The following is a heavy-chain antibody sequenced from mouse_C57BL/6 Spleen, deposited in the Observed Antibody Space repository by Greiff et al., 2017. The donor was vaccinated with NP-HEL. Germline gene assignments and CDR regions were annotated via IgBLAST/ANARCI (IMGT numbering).Heavy chain of an antibody. V-gene: IGHV1-18*01. CDR3: ARLGGYYFDY. J-gene: IGHJ2*01. D-gene: IGHD3-3*01. CDR2: INPNNGST. CDR1: GYTFTDYN. Sequence: EVQLQQSGPELVKPGASVKIPCKASGYTFTDYNMDWVKQSHGKSLEWIGDINPNNGSTIYNQKFKGKATLTVDKSSSTAYMELRSLTSDDTAVYYCARLGGYYFDYWGQGTTLTVSS.